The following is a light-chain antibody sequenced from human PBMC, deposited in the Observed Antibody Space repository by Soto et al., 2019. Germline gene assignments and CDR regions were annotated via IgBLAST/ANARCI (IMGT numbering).Light chain of an antibody. V-gene: IGKV3-20*01. Sequence: DIVLTQTPGTLSLSPGERATLSYMASQSVSSSYLAWYQQKTGQAPRLLIYGASSRATGIPDRFSGSWSGTDFTLTISTLEPEDCAVYYCQQYGSSPRTFGQGTNVDI. CDR1: QSVSSSY. CDR3: QQYGSSPRT. CDR2: GAS. J-gene: IGKJ1*01.